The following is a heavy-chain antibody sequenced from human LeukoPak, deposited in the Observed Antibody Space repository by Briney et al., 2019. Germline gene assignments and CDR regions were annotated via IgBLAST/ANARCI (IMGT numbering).Heavy chain of an antibody. Sequence: PGGSLRLSCAASGFIFSSYSMKWVRQAPGKGVEWIGSIYYSGSTYYNPSLKRRVPISVDTSKNQFSLKLSSVTAADTAVYYCARPVRSGGSPGWFDPWGQGTLVTVSS. D-gene: IGHD2-15*01. J-gene: IGHJ5*02. CDR3: ARPVRSGGSPGWFDP. V-gene: IGHV4-39*01. CDR2: IYYSGST. CDR1: GFIFSSYSMK.